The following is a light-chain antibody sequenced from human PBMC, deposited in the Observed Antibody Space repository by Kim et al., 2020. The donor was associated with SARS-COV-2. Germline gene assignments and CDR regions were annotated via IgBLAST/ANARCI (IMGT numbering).Light chain of an antibody. J-gene: IGKJ1*01. CDR3: QQYGSSPRT. CDR2: AAS. Sequence: EVVLTQSPGTLSLSPGERATLSCRASQSVSSSYFAWYQQRPGQAPRLLIFAASHRAAGIPDRFSGSGSGTDFTLTISRLELEDFGMYYCQQYGSSPRTFGQGTKVDIK. CDR1: QSVSSSY. V-gene: IGKV3-20*01.